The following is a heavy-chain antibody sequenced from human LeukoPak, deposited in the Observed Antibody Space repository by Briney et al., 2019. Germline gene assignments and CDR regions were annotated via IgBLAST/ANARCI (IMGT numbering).Heavy chain of an antibody. Sequence: GGSLRLSCAASGFTLSNYWMHWVRQAPGKGLVWVSRVNPDGSSPTYADSVRGRFTISRDIAKNTLYLQMNSLRAEDTAVYYCAKELEQGSSNWFDPWGQGTLVTVSS. J-gene: IGHJ5*02. CDR1: GFTLSNYW. CDR3: AKELEQGSSNWFDP. D-gene: IGHD3-10*01. CDR2: VNPDGSSP. V-gene: IGHV3-74*01.